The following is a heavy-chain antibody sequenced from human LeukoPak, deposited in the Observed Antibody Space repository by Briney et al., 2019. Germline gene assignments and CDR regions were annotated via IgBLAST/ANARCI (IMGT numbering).Heavy chain of an antibody. J-gene: IGHJ4*02. CDR2: INHSGST. D-gene: IGHD2-15*01. Sequence: SETLSLTCAVYGGSFSGYYWSWIRQPPGKGLEWIGEINHSGSTYYNPSLKSRVTISVDTSKNQFSLKLSSVTAADTAVYYCATLCSGGSCWEHDYWGQGTLVTVSS. CDR1: GGSFSGYY. V-gene: IGHV4-34*01. CDR3: ATLCSGGSCWEHDY.